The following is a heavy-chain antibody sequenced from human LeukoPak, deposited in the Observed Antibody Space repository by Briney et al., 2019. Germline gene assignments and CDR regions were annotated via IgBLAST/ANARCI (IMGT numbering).Heavy chain of an antibody. D-gene: IGHD3-9*01. CDR1: GFTFSSYA. Sequence: GGSLRLSCAASGFTFSSYAMSWVRQAPGKGLEWVANIKQDGSEKYYVDSVKGRFTISRDNAKNSLYLQMNSLRAEDTAVYYCVCYDILTGLDYWGQGTLVTVSS. CDR3: VCYDILTGLDY. J-gene: IGHJ4*02. CDR2: IKQDGSEK. V-gene: IGHV3-7*01.